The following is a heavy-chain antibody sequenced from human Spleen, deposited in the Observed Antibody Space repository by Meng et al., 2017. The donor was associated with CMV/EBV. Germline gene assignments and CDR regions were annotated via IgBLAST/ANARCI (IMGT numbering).Heavy chain of an antibody. D-gene: IGHD1-14*01. CDR2: INDIGDT. V-gene: IGHV4-34*01. CDR3: TRRTLPFEV. CDR1: GRSFRGYY. J-gene: IGHJ4*02. Sequence: VLLLQWVGVPLTPSGPLSLTGAVYGRSFRGYYWGWIRQCPGKGLEWIGEINDIGDTHYNPSLKSRVTISVDTSKYRFSLKLSSVTAADRAVYYCTRRTLPFEVWGQGTLVTVSS.